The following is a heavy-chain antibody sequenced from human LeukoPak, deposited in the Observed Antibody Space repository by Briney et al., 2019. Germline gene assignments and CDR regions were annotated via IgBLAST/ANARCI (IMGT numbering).Heavy chain of an antibody. CDR1: GFTYSSHA. V-gene: IGHV3-23*01. J-gene: IGHJ5*02. CDR3: AKDRDTLWFDP. D-gene: IGHD5-18*01. CDR2: ISGSGTPT. Sequence: GGSLRLSCAASGFTYSSHAMSWVRQAPGKGLEWVSAISGSGTPTYYAASVKGRFTISRDNSKNMVYLQMNSLRAEDTAVYYCAKDRDTLWFDPWGQGTLVTVSS.